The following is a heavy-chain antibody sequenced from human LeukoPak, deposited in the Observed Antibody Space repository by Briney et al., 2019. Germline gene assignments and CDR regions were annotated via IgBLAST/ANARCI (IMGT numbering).Heavy chain of an antibody. Sequence: ASVKVSCKVSGYTLTELSMHWVRQAPGKGLEWMGGFDPEDGETIYAQKFQGRVTMTEDTSTDTACMELSSLRSEDTAVYYCATYDFWSGRFFDYWGQGTLVTVSS. CDR1: GYTLTELS. J-gene: IGHJ4*02. V-gene: IGHV1-24*01. CDR3: ATYDFWSGRFFDY. D-gene: IGHD3-3*01. CDR2: FDPEDGET.